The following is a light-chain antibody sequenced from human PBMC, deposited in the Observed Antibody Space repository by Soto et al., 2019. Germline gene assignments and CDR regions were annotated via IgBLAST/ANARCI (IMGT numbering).Light chain of an antibody. V-gene: IGLV2-14*01. Sequence: QSALTQPASVSGSPGQSITISCTGTSSDVGGYNYVSWYQQHPGKAPKLMIYDVSNRPSGVPTRFSGSKSGNTASLTISGLHAEDEAYYYCSSYNSGSPVLFGGGTKLTVL. CDR2: DVS. CDR1: SSDVGGYNY. J-gene: IGLJ2*01. CDR3: SSYNSGSPVL.